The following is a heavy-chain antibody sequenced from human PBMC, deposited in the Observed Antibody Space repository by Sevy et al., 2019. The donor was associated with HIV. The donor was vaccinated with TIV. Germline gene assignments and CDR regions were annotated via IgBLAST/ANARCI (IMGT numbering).Heavy chain of an antibody. CDR1: GGSISGYY. J-gene: IGHJ4*02. CDR2: IYYSGST. CDR3: ARVPCSSTSCYGYYFDY. V-gene: IGHV4-59*01. Sequence: SQTLSLTCTVSGGSISGYYWSWIRQPPGKGLEWIGYIYYSGSTDYNPSLKSRVTISVDTSKNQFSLKLSSVTAADTAVYYCARVPCSSTSCYGYYFDYWGQGTLVTVSS. D-gene: IGHD2-2*01.